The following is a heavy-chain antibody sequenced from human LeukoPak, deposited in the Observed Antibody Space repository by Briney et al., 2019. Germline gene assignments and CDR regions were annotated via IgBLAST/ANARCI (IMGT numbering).Heavy chain of an antibody. CDR3: AKYPDCTSGICYTFFDY. J-gene: IGHJ4*02. V-gene: IGHV3-23*01. CDR2: ISGSGGST. D-gene: IGHD2-8*01. CDR1: GFTFSNYA. Sequence: GGSLRLSCAASGFTFSNYAMSWVRQAPGKGLEWVSAISGSGGSTYYADSVKGRFTISRDNSKNTLYLQMNSLRAEDTAVYYCAKYPDCTSGICYTFFDYWGQGTLVTVSS.